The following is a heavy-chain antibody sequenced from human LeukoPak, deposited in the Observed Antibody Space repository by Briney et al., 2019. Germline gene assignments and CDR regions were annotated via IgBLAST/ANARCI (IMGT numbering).Heavy chain of an antibody. J-gene: IGHJ4*02. CDR3: ARGRGGNYAGSLDS. D-gene: IGHD4-23*01. CDR1: GGSFSGYS. V-gene: IGHV4-34*01. Sequence: SETLSLTCAVYGGSFSGYSWSWVRQPPGGGLEWIGEINHSGATNYNPSLKSRVTISVDTPKNQFSLKLRSVTAADTAVYYCARGRGGNYAGSLDSWGQGTLVTVSS. CDR2: INHSGAT.